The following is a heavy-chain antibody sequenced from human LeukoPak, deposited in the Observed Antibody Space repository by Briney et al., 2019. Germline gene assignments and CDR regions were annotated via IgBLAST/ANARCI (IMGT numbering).Heavy chain of an antibody. CDR1: GYNFTTYC. V-gene: IGHV5-51*01. D-gene: IGHD3-10*01. Sequence: GESLKISCKGSGYNFTTYCIGWVRQMPGKGLEWMGVIYPVDSDTRYSPSFQGQVTISADKSISTAYLQWSSLKASDTAMYYCARLQLSSSMVRGVIITSAPYWGQGTLVTVSS. CDR3: ARLQLSSSMVRGVIITSAPY. J-gene: IGHJ4*02. CDR2: IYPVDSDT.